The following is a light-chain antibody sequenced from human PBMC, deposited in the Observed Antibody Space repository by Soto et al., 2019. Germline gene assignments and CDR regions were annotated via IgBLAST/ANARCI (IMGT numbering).Light chain of an antibody. V-gene: IGKV1-5*03. CDR2: KAS. CDR3: QQYKSSTPRT. J-gene: IGKJ2*01. Sequence: DIQMTQSPSTLSASVGDRVTITCRASQTIDNWLAWYQQKPGKAPKLLIYKASSLESGVPSRFSGYGSGTEFTLTINSLHPNDFASYYCQQYKSSTPRTFGQGTKVEIK. CDR1: QTIDNW.